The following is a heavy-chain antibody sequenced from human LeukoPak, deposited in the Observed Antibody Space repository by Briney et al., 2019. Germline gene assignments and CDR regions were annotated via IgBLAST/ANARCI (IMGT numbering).Heavy chain of an antibody. J-gene: IGHJ6*02. CDR2: ISGSGGST. CDR1: GFTFSSYA. CDR3: AKSMIRTPVLRFLEWPTYYYYYGMDV. D-gene: IGHD3-3*01. Sequence: GGSLRLSCAASGFTFSSYAMSWVRQAPGKGLEWVSAISGSGGSTYYADSVKGRFTISRDNSENTLYLQMNSLRAEDTAVYYCAKSMIRTPVLRFLEWPTYYYYYGMDVWGQGTTVTVSS. V-gene: IGHV3-23*01.